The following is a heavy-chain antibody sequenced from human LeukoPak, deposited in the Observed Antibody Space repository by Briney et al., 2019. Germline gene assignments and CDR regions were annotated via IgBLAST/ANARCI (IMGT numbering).Heavy chain of an antibody. CDR2: INHSGST. V-gene: IGHV4-34*01. CDR1: GGSISSYY. CDR3: ARGRDIVVVPRPPSNWFDP. D-gene: IGHD2-2*01. J-gene: IGHJ5*02. Sequence: PSETLSLTCTVSGGSISSYYWSWIRQPPGKGLEWIGEINHSGSTNYNPSLKSRVTISVDTSKNQFSLKLSSVTAADTAVYYCARGRDIVVVPRPPSNWFDPWGQGTLVTVSS.